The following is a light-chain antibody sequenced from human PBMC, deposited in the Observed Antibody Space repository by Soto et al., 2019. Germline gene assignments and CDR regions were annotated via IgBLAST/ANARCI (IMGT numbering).Light chain of an antibody. Sequence: AIQLTQSPSSLSASVGDRVTITCRASQGISSALAWYQQKPGKAPKLLIYDASSLESGVPSMFSGSGSGTDVTLSICSLQPEDFATYYCRQFNRYPLTFGGGTKVEIK. CDR3: RQFNRYPLT. CDR2: DAS. V-gene: IGKV1-13*02. CDR1: QGISSA. J-gene: IGKJ4*01.